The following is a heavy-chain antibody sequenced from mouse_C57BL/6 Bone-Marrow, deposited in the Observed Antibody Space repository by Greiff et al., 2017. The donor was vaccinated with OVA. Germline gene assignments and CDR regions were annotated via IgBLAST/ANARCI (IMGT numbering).Heavy chain of an antibody. D-gene: IGHD2-1*01. CDR2: IWRGGST. CDR1: GFSLTSYG. CDR3: AKKMIYGNSLAY. J-gene: IGHJ3*01. V-gene: IGHV2-5*01. Sequence: QVQLQQSGPGLVQPSQSLSITCTVSGFSLTSYGVHWVRQSPGKGLEWLGVIWRGGSTDYNAAFMSRLSITKDNSKSQVFFKMYSLQADDTAIYYCAKKMIYGNSLAYWGQGTLVTVSA.